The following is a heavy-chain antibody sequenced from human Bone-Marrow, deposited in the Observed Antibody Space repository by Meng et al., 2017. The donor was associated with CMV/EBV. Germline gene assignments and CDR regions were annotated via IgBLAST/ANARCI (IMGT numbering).Heavy chain of an antibody. Sequence: GESLKISCAASGFTFSFYSMNWVRQTPGKGLEWVSYISSSGSTIYYADSVKGRFTISRDNAKNSLYLQMNSLRAEDTAVYYCAREVYCSSTSCPYEYWGQGTLVTVSS. CDR2: ISSSGSTI. CDR1: GFTFSFYS. CDR3: AREVYCSSTSCPYEY. D-gene: IGHD2-2*01. V-gene: IGHV3-48*04. J-gene: IGHJ4*02.